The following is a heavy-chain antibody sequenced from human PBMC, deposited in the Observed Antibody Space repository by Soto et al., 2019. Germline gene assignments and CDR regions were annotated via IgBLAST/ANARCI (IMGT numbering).Heavy chain of an antibody. J-gene: IGHJ5*02. Sequence: QVHLEQSGAEVKKPGSPVKVSCKFSGGTFSSYVIIWVRQAPGQGLEWMGGIIPVSGTANYAQKFNGRVTISADAATNTAYMELSSVRFDDTAVYYCATVDRSVALVGWFDPWGQGTLVTVSS. V-gene: IGHV1-69*01. CDR2: IIPVSGTA. D-gene: IGHD2-8*02. CDR1: GGTFSSYV. CDR3: ATVDRSVALVGWFDP.